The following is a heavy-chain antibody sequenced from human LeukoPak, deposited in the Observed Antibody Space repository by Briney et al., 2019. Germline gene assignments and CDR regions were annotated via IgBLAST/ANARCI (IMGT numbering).Heavy chain of an antibody. D-gene: IGHD2-2*01. V-gene: IGHV3-53*01. CDR3: ARGDDYCSSTSCSGGTIDY. J-gene: IGHJ4*02. CDR1: GFTVSSNY. Sequence: GGSLRLSCAASGFTVSSNYMSWVRQAPGKGLEWVSVIYSSGNAYYADSVKGRFTLSRDNSKNTLYLQMNSLRAEDTAVYYCARGDDYCSSTSCSGGTIDYWGQGTLVTVSS. CDR2: IYSSGNA.